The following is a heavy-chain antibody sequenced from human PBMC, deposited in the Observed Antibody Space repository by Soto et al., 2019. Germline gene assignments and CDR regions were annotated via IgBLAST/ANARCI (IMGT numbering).Heavy chain of an antibody. CDR3: ARVSKQGARLDF. J-gene: IGHJ4*02. V-gene: IGHV4-31*03. D-gene: IGHD2-21*02. CDR2: IDYSGTT. Sequence: QVELQESGPGLVKPSQTLSLTCTVSGAAISSGGHYWTWIRQHPGKGLEWLGYIDYSGTTYYNPSLESRVTISLDTSKNQFSLRLSSVTAADTAVFYCARVSKQGARLDFWGQGTLVTVSS. CDR1: GAAISSGGHY.